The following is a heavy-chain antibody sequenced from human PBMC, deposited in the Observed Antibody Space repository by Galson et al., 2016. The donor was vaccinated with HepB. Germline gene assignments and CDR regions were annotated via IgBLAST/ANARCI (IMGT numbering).Heavy chain of an antibody. J-gene: IGHJ6*03. Sequence: SLRLSCAASGFTFNTYTMHWVRQAPGKGLEWVSSVDSTSSTIYYADSVKGRFTISRDNAKNSLYLQMNSLRAEDTAVYYCARKLRGYSSYLDVWGKGTTVTVSS. D-gene: IGHD5-18*01. CDR3: ARKLRGYSSYLDV. V-gene: IGHV3-21*04. CDR2: VDSTSSTI. CDR1: GFTFNTYT.